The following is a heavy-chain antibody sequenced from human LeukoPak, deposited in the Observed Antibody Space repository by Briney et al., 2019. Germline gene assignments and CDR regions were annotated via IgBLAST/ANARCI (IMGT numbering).Heavy chain of an antibody. CDR1: GFTFSSYA. D-gene: IGHD1-26*01. CDR3: ARDGSGSYVDY. V-gene: IGHV3-30*04. J-gene: IGHJ4*02. Sequence: PGGPLRLSCAASGFTFSSYAMHWVRQAPGKGLEWVAVISYDGSNKYYADSVEGRFTISRDNSKNTLYLQMNSLRAEDTAVYYCARDGSGSYVDYWGQGTLVTVSS. CDR2: ISYDGSNK.